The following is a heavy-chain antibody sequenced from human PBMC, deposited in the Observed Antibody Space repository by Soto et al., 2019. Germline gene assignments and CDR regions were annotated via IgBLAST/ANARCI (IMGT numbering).Heavy chain of an antibody. J-gene: IGHJ5*02. Sequence: QLQLQESGPGLVKPSETLSLTCTVSGGSISSSSYYWGWIRQPPGKGLEWIGSIYYSGSTYYNPSLQSRVNRSVDTSKNQFSLKLSSVTAADTAVYYCARYSPELWFGELSWFDPWGQGNLVTVSS. V-gene: IGHV4-39*01. CDR2: IYYSGST. CDR3: ARYSPELWFGELSWFDP. CDR1: GGSISSSSYY. D-gene: IGHD3-10*01.